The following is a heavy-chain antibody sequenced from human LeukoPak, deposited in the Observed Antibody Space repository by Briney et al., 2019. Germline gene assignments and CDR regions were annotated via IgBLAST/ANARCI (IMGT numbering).Heavy chain of an antibody. D-gene: IGHD3-3*01. V-gene: IGHV4-61*02. Sequence: SETLSLTCTVSGGSISSGSYYWSWIRQPAGKGLEWIGRIYTSGSTNYNPSLKSRVTISVDTSKNQFSLKLSSVTAADTAVYYCARDVLNYYDFWSGNWFDPWGQGTLVTVSS. CDR2: IYTSGST. CDR3: ARDVLNYYDFWSGNWFDP. CDR1: GGSISSGSYY. J-gene: IGHJ5*02.